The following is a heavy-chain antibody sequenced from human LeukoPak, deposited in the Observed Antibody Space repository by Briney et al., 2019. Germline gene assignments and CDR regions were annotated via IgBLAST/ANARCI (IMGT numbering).Heavy chain of an antibody. CDR1: GFTFSSYE. D-gene: IGHD4-17*01. J-gene: IGHJ4*02. CDR2: IRFDGSNK. Sequence: GGSLRLSCAASGFTFSSYEMNWVRQAPGKGLEWVAFIRFDGSNKYYADSVKGRFTISRDNSKNTLYLQMNSLRAEDTAVYYCARGSGDLDNWGQGTLVTVSS. CDR3: ARGSGDLDN. V-gene: IGHV3-30*02.